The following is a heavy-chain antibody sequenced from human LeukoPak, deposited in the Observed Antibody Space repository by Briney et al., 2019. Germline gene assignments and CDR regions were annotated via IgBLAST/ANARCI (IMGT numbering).Heavy chain of an antibody. Sequence: GGSLRLSCAASGFMFSTYAMSWVRQAPGKGLEWVSAISGSGVSTSYADSVKGRFTISRDNSKNTLYLQMNTLRAEDTAVYYCAKPRRYSASYPYFDYWGQGTLVTVSS. V-gene: IGHV3-23*01. CDR1: GFMFSTYA. CDR3: AKPRRYSASYPYFDY. J-gene: IGHJ4*02. CDR2: ISGSGVST. D-gene: IGHD1-26*01.